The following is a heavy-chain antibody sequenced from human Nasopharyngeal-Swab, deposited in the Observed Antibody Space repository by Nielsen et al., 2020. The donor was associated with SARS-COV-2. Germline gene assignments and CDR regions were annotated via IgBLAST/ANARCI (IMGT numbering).Heavy chain of an antibody. CDR2: ISYDGSNK. V-gene: IGHV3-30*04. D-gene: IGHD6-13*01. J-gene: IGHJ4*02. Sequence: GESLKISCAASGFTFSSYAMHWVRQAPGEGLEWVAVISYDGSNKYYADSVKGRFTISRDNSKNTLYLQMNSLRAEDTAVYYCATPDPRIAAAGTGFDYWGQGTLVTVSS. CDR1: GFTFSSYA. CDR3: ATPDPRIAAAGTGFDY.